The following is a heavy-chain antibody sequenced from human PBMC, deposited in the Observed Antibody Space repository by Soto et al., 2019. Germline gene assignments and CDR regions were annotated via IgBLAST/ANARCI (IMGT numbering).Heavy chain of an antibody. J-gene: IGHJ6*02. CDR1: GFTFSSYA. D-gene: IGHD6-19*01. CDR2: ISYDGSNK. V-gene: IGHV3-30-3*01. CDR3: ARDPVEWGHYYGMDV. Sequence: QVQLVESGGGVVQPGRSLRLSCAASGFTFSSYAMHWVRQAPGKGLEWVAVISYDGSNKYYADSVKGRFTISRDNSKNTLYLQMNSLRAEDTAVYYCARDPVEWGHYYGMDVWGQGTTVTVSS.